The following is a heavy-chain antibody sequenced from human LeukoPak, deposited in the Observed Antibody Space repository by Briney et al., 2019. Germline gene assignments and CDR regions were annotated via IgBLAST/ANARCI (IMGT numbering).Heavy chain of an antibody. CDR1: GFTFSYYA. CDR2: ISYDGSNK. J-gene: IGHJ4*02. D-gene: IGHD6-19*01. Sequence: GRSLRLSCAASGFTFSYYALHWVRQAPGKGLEWVAVISYDGSNKYYADSVKGRFTISRDNSKNTLYLQMNSLRGEDTALYYCARDRKGGSGSTLFDYWGQGTLVTVSS. V-gene: IGHV3-30-3*01. CDR3: ARDRKGGSGSTLFDY.